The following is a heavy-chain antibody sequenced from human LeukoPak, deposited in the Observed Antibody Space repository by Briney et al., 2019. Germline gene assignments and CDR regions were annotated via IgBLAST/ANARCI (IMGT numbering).Heavy chain of an antibody. Sequence: GGPVRLSCAVSRYPFSDYYMRWLRQSRGKGLEWVSYISSSSSYTNYADSVKGRFPICRDNAKNSLYLQMNSLRAGDTAVYYCARARGYGGNKGTAFDIWGQGTMVTVSS. CDR1: RYPFSDYY. V-gene: IGHV3-11*06. CDR3: ARARGYGGNKGTAFDI. D-gene: IGHD4-23*01. CDR2: ISSSSSYT. J-gene: IGHJ3*02.